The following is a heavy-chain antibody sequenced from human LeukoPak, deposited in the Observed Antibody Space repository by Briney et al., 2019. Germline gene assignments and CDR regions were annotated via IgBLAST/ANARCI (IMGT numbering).Heavy chain of an antibody. CDR3: AKIYGSGSYYNEY. CDR1: GFTFSSYG. CDR2: ISGSGGST. V-gene: IGHV3-23*01. J-gene: IGHJ4*02. Sequence: GGSLRLSCAASGFTFSSYGMSWVRQAPGKGLEWVSAISGSGGSTYYADSVKGRFTISRDNSKNTLYLQMNSLRAEDTAVYYCAKIYGSGSYYNEYWGQGTLVTVSS. D-gene: IGHD3-10*01.